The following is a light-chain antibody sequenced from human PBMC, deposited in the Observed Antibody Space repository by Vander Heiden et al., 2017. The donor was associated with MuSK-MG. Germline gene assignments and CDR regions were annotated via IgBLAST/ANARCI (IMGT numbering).Light chain of an antibody. Sequence: ELVLTQSPGTLSLSPGERATLSCRASQSVSSSYSAWYQQKPGQAPRLLIYGASSRATGIPDRFRGSGSGTDFTLTISRLEPEDFAVYYCQQYGSSLFTFGPGTKVDIK. CDR3: QQYGSSLFT. V-gene: IGKV3-20*01. CDR2: GAS. J-gene: IGKJ3*01. CDR1: QSVSSSY.